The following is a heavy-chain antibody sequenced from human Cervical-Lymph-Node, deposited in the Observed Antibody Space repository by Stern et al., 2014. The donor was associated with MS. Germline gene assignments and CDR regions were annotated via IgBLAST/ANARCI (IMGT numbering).Heavy chain of an antibody. J-gene: IGHJ3*02. Sequence: VQLVESGAEVKKPGASVTVSCKASGYTFIDYYIHWVPQAPGPGFECLGWINPSTGATNYGQKFQGRVTMTRDTSINTAYVELRRLRSDDTAVYFCAKVAWELLGAFDIWGQGTLITVSS. CDR3: AKVAWELLGAFDI. D-gene: IGHD2-15*01. CDR1: GYTFIDYY. CDR2: INPSTGAT. V-gene: IGHV1-2*02.